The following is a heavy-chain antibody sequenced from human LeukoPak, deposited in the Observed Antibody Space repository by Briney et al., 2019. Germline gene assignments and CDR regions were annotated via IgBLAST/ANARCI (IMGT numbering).Heavy chain of an antibody. Sequence: GGSLRLSCAASGFTFSSYAMSWVRQAPGEGLEWVSAISGSGGSTYYADSVKGRFTISRDNSKNTLYLQMNSLRAEDTAVYYCAKAPQLGYQLGHFDYWGQGTLVTVSS. V-gene: IGHV3-23*01. CDR1: GFTFSSYA. CDR3: AKAPQLGYQLGHFDY. J-gene: IGHJ4*02. D-gene: IGHD1-1*01. CDR2: ISGSGGST.